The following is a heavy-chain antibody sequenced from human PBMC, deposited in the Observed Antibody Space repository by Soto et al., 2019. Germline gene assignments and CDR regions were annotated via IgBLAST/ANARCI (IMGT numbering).Heavy chain of an antibody. V-gene: IGHV4-34*01. CDR2: INYGGNT. CDR1: GGSFSETY. D-gene: IGHD6-19*01. CDR3: ASRYSSGWYGWFDP. J-gene: IGHJ5*02. Sequence: LSLTCAVHGGSFSETYWSWVRQSPGKGLEWIGEINYGGNTNYNPSLRSRLTISVDTSRYQFSLRLSSVTAADTAVYYCASRYSSGWYGWFDPWGQGTLVTVSS.